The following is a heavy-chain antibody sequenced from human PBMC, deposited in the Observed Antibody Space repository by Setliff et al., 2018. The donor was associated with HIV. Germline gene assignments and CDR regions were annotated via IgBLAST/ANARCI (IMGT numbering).Heavy chain of an antibody. CDR3: ARGPPYYYGE. Sequence: ASVKVSCKASGYTFTSYYMHWVRQAPGQGLEWMGMVYPSDGSTSYAQKFQGRVTMTRDTSISTAYMELSRLRSDDTAVYYCARGPPYYYGEWGQGTLVTVSS. D-gene: IGHD3-10*01. CDR2: VYPSDGST. J-gene: IGHJ4*02. CDR1: GYTFTSYY. V-gene: IGHV1-46*01.